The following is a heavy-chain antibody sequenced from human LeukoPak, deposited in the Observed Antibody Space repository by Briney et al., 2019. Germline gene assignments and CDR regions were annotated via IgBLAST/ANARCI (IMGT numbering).Heavy chain of an antibody. D-gene: IGHD2-2*01. CDR2: ISGSGGST. CDR1: GFTVSSNY. J-gene: IGHJ4*02. V-gene: IGHV3-23*01. CDR3: AKGGTQLLFDY. Sequence: GGSLRLSCAASGFTVSSNYMSWVRQAPGKGLEWVSAISGSGGSTYYADSVKGRFTISRDNSKNTLYLQMNSLRAEDTAVYYCAKGGTQLLFDYWGQGTLVTVSS.